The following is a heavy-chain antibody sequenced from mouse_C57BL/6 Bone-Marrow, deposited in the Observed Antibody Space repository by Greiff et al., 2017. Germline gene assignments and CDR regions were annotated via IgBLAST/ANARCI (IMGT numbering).Heavy chain of an antibody. D-gene: IGHD3-2*02. J-gene: IGHJ2*01. CDR1: GYTFTSYW. Sequence: QVQLQQSGTELVKPGASVKLSCKASGYTFTSYWMHWVKQRPGQGLEWIGNINPSNGGTNYNEKFKSKATLTVDKSSSTAYMQLSSLTSEDSAVDYCARGGQLSPYFDYWGQGTTLTVSS. CDR2: INPSNGGT. V-gene: IGHV1-53*01. CDR3: ARGGQLSPYFDY.